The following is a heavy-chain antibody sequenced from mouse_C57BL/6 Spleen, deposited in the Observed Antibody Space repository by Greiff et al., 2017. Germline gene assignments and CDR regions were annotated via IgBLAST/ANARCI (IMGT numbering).Heavy chain of an antibody. D-gene: IGHD1-1*01. J-gene: IGHJ2*01. CDR3: ARAGNYYGSSYPYYFDY. CDR2: ISSGSSTI. CDR1: GFTFSDYG. V-gene: IGHV5-17*01. Sequence: EVMLVESGGGLVKPGGSLKLSCAASGFTFSDYGMHWVRQAPEKGLEWVAYISSGSSTIYYADTVKGRFTISRDNAKNTLFLQMTSLRSEDTAMYYCARAGNYYGSSYPYYFDYWGQGTTLTVSS.